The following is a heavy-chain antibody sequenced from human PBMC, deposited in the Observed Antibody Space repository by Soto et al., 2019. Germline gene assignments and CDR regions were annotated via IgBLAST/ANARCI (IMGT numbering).Heavy chain of an antibody. D-gene: IGHD3-16*02. J-gene: IGHJ6*02. CDR3: ATAIVYWSYPGTPPKYYYGMDV. CDR2: IYSSENT. V-gene: IGHV4-39*01. Sequence: PSETLSLTCTVSGDSVSTNSYSWGWIRQSPGKGLEWIGTIYSSENTYYNQSLLSRVTISVDTSKNEFSLRLSYVTAADKTVYYCATAIVYWSYPGTPPKYYYGMDVWGQGTTVTVSS. CDR1: GDSVSTNSYS.